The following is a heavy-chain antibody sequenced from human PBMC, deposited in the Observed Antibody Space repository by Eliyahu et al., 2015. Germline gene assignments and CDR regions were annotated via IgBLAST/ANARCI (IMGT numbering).Heavy chain of an antibody. Sequence: QLVESGGGLVKPGGSLRLSCAASGFTFNNTWMGWVRQAPGKGLEWVGRSKSKTDGGTTDYAAPVKGRFTVSRDDSKNTLYLQMSSLKTDDTAVYFCTTDPYSFGLINGNYWGQGTLVTVSA. V-gene: IGHV3-15*01. CDR1: GFTFNNTW. CDR3: TTDPYSFGLINGNY. D-gene: IGHD3-3*01. CDR2: SKSKTDGGTT. J-gene: IGHJ4*02.